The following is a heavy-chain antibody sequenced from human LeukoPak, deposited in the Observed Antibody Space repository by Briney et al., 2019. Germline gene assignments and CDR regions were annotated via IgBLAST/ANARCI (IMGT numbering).Heavy chain of an antibody. D-gene: IGHD5-12*01. CDR1: GGSISNYY. J-gene: IGHJ4*02. CDR2: IYYSGTT. V-gene: IGHV4-59*08. Sequence: SKTLSLTCTVSGGSISNYYWTWIRQPPGRGLEWIGHIYYSGTTYYNPSLRGRVTISLDTSRNLFTLKLNSMTAADTAIYYCARQAWLLDYWGQGALVTVSS. CDR3: ARQAWLLDY.